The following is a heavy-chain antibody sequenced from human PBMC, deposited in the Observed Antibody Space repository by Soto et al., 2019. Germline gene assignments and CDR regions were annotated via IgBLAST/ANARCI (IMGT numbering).Heavy chain of an antibody. J-gene: IGHJ2*01. CDR3: ARGMGRYFDL. D-gene: IGHD2-8*01. V-gene: IGHV4-4*07. Sequence: SETLSLSCTVSGDFISNFYWSWIRQPARKGLESLGRISASGRSNYNPSLQGRVAMSLDTSKNQFSLRLTSLTAADTAVYFCARGMGRYFDLWGRGTLVTVSS. CDR2: ISASGRS. CDR1: GDFISNFY.